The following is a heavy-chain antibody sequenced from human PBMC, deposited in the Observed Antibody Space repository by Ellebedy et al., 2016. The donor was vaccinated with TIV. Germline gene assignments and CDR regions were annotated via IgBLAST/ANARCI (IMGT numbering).Heavy chain of an antibody. V-gene: IGHV4-34*01. CDR1: GGSFSGYF. J-gene: IGHJ4*02. Sequence: SQTLSLTCGVYGGSFSGYFWSWIRQPPGKGLEWIGEINPSGTTNYNPSLKSRVTISVYTPKKQFSLRLTSVTAADTAVYYCARARGQYLYGSGSYFNNWGQGEMVTVSS. CDR2: INPSGTT. CDR3: ARARGQYLYGSGSYFNN. D-gene: IGHD3-10*01.